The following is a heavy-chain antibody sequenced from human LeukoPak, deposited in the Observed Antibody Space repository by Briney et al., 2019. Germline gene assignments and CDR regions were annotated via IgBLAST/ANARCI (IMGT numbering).Heavy chain of an antibody. V-gene: IGHV4-34*01. CDR1: GGSFSGYY. D-gene: IGHD2-2*01. J-gene: IGHJ3*02. CDR2: INHSGST. CDR3: ARTRCSSASCSYRWAFDI. Sequence: SETLSLTCAVYGGSFSGYYWSWIRQPPGKGLEWIGEINHSGSTNYNPSLKSRVTISVDTSKNQFSLKLSSVTAADTALYYCARTRCSSASCSYRWAFDIWGQGTMVTVSS.